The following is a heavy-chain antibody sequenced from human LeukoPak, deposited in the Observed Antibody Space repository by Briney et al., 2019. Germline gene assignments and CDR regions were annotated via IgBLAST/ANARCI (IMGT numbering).Heavy chain of an antibody. CDR3: AHIKTYYGILTGPLDY. Sequence: SGPTLVNPTQTLTLTRTFSGFSLSTSGVGVGWIRQPPGKALEWLALIYWDDDKRYSPSLKSRLTITQDTSKNQVVLTMTNMDPVDTATYYCAHIKTYYGILTGPLDYWGQETLVTVSS. J-gene: IGHJ4*02. V-gene: IGHV2-5*02. CDR1: GFSLSTSGVG. CDR2: IYWDDDK. D-gene: IGHD3-9*01.